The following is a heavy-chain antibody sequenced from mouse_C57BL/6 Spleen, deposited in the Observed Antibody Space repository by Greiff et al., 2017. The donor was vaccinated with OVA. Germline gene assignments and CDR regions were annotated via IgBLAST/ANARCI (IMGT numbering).Heavy chain of an antibody. CDR1: GYTFTDYY. J-gene: IGHJ3*01. D-gene: IGHD2-2*01. CDR3: ARGEGYDSSFAY. V-gene: IGHV1-26*01. CDR2: INPNNGGT. Sequence: VQLQQSGPELVKPGASVKISCKASGYTFTDYYMNWVKQSHGKSLEWIGDINPNNGGTSYNQKFKGKATLTVDKSSSTAYMELRSLTSEDSAVYYCARGEGYDSSFAYWGQGTLVTVSA.